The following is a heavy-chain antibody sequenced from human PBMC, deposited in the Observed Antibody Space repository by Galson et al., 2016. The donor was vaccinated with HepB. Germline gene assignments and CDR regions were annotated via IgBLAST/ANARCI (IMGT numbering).Heavy chain of an antibody. J-gene: IGHJ4*02. CDR1: GYTFTSYE. Sequence: SVKVSCKASGYTFTSYEINWVRQATGQGLEWMGWMNPNSDNTDYAQKFQGRVTMTRNTSISTAYMELSSLRSEDTAVYYCARTLSMDQGVELLYWGQGTLVTVSS. CDR2: MNPNSDNT. D-gene: IGHD3-10*01. CDR3: ARTLSMDQGVELLY. V-gene: IGHV1-8*01.